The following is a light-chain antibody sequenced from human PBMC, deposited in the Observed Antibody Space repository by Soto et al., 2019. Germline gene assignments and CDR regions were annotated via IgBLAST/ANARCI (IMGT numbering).Light chain of an antibody. CDR3: QQYDNWPET. CDR1: QSVSSSY. V-gene: IGKV3-15*01. Sequence: EIVLTQSPGTLSLSPGERATLSCRASQSVSSSYLVWHQQKPGQAPRLLISDASTGATGIPARFSGTGSGTEFTLTISSLQSEDFAVYYCQQYDNWPETFGQGTKVDIK. J-gene: IGKJ1*01. CDR2: DAS.